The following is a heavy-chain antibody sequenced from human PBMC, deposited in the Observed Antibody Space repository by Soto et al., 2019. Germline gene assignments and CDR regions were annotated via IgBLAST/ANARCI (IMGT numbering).Heavy chain of an antibody. CDR3: ARKDIVGATSHYYYGMDV. J-gene: IGHJ6*02. D-gene: IGHD1-26*01. CDR2: IDPSDSYT. V-gene: IGHV5-10-1*01. CDR1: GYSFTSYW. Sequence: PWESLTISCKGSGYSFTSYWISWVRQMPGKGLEWMGRIDPSDSYTNYSPSFQGHVTISADKSISTAYLQWSSLKASDTAMYYCARKDIVGATSHYYYGMDVWGQGNTVTV.